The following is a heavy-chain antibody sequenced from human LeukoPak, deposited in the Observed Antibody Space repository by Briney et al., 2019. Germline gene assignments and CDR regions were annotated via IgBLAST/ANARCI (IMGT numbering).Heavy chain of an antibody. CDR1: GFTFSSYA. V-gene: IGHV3-23*01. D-gene: IGHD6-19*01. CDR3: AKDSGGSGWGFY. Sequence: PRGSLRLSCAASGFTFSSYAMSWVRQAPGKGLEWVSVISGSGGSTYYADSVKGRFTISRDNSKNTLYLQMNSLRAEDTAVYYCAKDSGGSGWGFYWGQGTLVTVSS. J-gene: IGHJ4*02. CDR2: ISGSGGST.